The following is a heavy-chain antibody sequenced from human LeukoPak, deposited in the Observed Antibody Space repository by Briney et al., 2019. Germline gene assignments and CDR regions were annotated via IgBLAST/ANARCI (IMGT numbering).Heavy chain of an antibody. D-gene: IGHD1-26*01. CDR3: AKGYSGSYPSYFDY. CDR2: ISWNSFST. CDR1: GFTFDDYA. V-gene: IGHV3-9*01. Sequence: PGGSLRLSCAASGFTFDDYAMYWVRQAPGKGLEWVSGISWNSFSTGYADSVKGRFTISRDNAKNSLYLQMNSLRTEDTALYYCAKGYSGSYPSYFDYWGQGTLVTVSS. J-gene: IGHJ4*02.